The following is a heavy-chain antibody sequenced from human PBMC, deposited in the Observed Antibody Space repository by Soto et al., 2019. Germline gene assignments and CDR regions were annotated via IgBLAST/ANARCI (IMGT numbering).Heavy chain of an antibody. CDR1: GYIFTDYA. CDR3: ARAVVAGWWFDP. Sequence: ASVKVSCKASGYIFTDYAMQWVRQAPGQRLEWMGWINAGNGKTKYSQKFQGRVTMTTDTSTSTAYMELRSLRSDDTAVYYCARAVVAGWWFDPWGQGTLVTVSS. V-gene: IGHV1-3*01. J-gene: IGHJ5*02. CDR2: INAGNGKT. D-gene: IGHD3-22*01.